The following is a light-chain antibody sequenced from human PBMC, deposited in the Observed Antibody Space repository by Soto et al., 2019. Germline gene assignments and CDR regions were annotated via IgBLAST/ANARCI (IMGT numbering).Light chain of an antibody. CDR3: QQRIDWPRT. J-gene: IGKJ1*01. V-gene: IGKV3-11*01. CDR1: QSVSIY. CDR2: DAS. Sequence: EIVLTQSPATLSLSPGGRATLSCRASQSVSIYLAWYQHKPGQAPRLLIYDASDRATGIPARFSGSGSGTDFTLTISSLEPEDFAVYYCQQRIDWPRTFGQGTKVDIK.